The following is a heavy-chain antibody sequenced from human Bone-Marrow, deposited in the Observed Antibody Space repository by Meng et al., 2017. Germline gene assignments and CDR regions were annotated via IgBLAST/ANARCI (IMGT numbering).Heavy chain of an antibody. D-gene: IGHD3-10*01. V-gene: IGHV1-8*03. Sequence: ASVKVSCKASGYTFTSYDINWVRQATGQGLEWMGWMNPNSGNTGYAQKFQGRVTITRNTSISTAYMELSSLRSEDTAVYYCARTITMVRGVMDYWGQGTLVTVSS. J-gene: IGHJ4*02. CDR3: ARTITMVRGVMDY. CDR1: GYTFTSYD. CDR2: MNPNSGNT.